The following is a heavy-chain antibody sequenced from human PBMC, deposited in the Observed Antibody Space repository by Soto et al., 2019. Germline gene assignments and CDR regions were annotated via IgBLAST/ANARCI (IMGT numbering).Heavy chain of an antibody. J-gene: IGHJ4*02. CDR1: GAAINSAGYY. CDR2: IYFSGST. CDR3: ASCNEWGVTLDY. Sequence: PSETLSLTCTVSGAAINSAGYYWSWVRQFPGKALEWMGDIYFSGSTFYNPSLESRVTITLDTSHNQFSLKLSSVTAADTAVYYCASCNEWGVTLDYWGQGTLVTVSS. D-gene: IGHD1-1*01. V-gene: IGHV4-31*03.